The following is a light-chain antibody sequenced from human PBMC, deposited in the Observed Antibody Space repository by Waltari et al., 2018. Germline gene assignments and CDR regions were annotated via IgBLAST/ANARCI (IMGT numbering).Light chain of an antibody. Sequence: QSALTQPRPVSGSPGQSVTISCTGTSSDVGGYKYVSWYQQHPGKAPKLMIYDVSKRPSGVPDRFSGSKSGNTASLTISGLQAEDEADYYCCSYAGSYLVVFGGGTKLTVL. CDR1: SSDVGGYKY. J-gene: IGLJ2*01. CDR2: DVS. V-gene: IGLV2-11*01. CDR3: CSYAGSYLVV.